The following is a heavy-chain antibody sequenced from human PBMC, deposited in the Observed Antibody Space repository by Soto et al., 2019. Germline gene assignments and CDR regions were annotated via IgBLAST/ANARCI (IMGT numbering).Heavy chain of an antibody. Sequence: PGRALRLSCAAPGFTFSSYSMNWVRQAPGKGLEWVSYISSSSSTIYYADSVKGRFTISRDNAKNSLYLQMNSLRDEDTAVYYCARDWEDLGAFDIWGQGTMVTVSS. CDR3: ARDWEDLGAFDI. D-gene: IGHD1-26*01. V-gene: IGHV3-48*02. CDR1: GFTFSSYS. CDR2: ISSSSSTI. J-gene: IGHJ3*02.